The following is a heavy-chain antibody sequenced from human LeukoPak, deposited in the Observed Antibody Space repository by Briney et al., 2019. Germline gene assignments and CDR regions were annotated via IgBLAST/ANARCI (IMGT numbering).Heavy chain of an antibody. CDR1: GGTFSSYA. V-gene: IGHV1-69*05. J-gene: IGHJ1*01. CDR3: ARDSDYYDSSGYYQRGEYFQH. CDR2: IIPIFGTA. Sequence: EASVKVSCKASGGTFSSYAISWVRQAPGQGLEWMGGIIPIFGTANYAQKFQGRVTITTDESTSTAYKELSSLRSEDTAVYYCARDSDYYDSSGYYQRGEYFQHWGQGTLVTVSS. D-gene: IGHD3-22*01.